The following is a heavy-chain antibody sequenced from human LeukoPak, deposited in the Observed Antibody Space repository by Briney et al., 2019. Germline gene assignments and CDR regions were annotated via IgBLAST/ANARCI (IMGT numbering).Heavy chain of an antibody. CDR3: ARGGSYLSAFDI. CDR1: GFTFSSNY. D-gene: IGHD1-26*01. Sequence: GGSLRLSCAASGFTFSSNYMSWVRQVPGKGLEWVSIIYSGGSTFYAGSVKGRFTISRDDSKNTLYLQMNSLRAEDTAVYYCARGGSYLSAFDIWGQGTMVTVSS. CDR2: IYSGGST. J-gene: IGHJ3*02. V-gene: IGHV3-53*01.